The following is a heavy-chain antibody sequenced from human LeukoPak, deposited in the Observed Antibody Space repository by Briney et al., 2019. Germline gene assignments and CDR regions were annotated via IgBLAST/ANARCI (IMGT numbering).Heavy chain of an antibody. CDR1: GFTFNNYA. CDR3: ASRKQWDMIDY. J-gene: IGHJ4*02. Sequence: GGSLRLSCAASGFTFNNYAMSWARQAPGKGLEWVSAISGSGGSTYYADSVKGRFTISRDNAKNSLCLQMNSLRAEDTAVYYCASRKQWDMIDYWGQGTLVTVSS. V-gene: IGHV3-23*01. CDR2: ISGSGGST. D-gene: IGHD2-15*01.